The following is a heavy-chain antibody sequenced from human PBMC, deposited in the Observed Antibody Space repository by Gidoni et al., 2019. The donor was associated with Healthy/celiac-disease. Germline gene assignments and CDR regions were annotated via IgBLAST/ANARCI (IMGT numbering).Heavy chain of an antibody. Sequence: QVQLVQSGAEVKKPGASVKVSCKASGYTFTGYYMPWVRQAPGQGLEWMGWINPNSGGTNYAQKFQGWVTMTRDTSISTAYMELSRLRSDDTAVYYCARDRLQYRPLYYYYYYGMDVWGQGTTVTVSS. J-gene: IGHJ6*02. CDR3: ARDRLQYRPLYYYYYYGMDV. CDR1: GYTFTGYY. V-gene: IGHV1-2*04. CDR2: INPNSGGT. D-gene: IGHD4-4*01.